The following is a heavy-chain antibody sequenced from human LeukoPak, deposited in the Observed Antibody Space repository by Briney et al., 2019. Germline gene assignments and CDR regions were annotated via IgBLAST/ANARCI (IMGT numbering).Heavy chain of an antibody. CDR2: ISGGGGST. CDR3: AKSYDISRFYPY. Sequence: GGSLRLSCAASGFTFSTFAMSWVRQTPGKGLEWVSVISGGGGSTDYADSVKGRYTVSRDNSKNTLYLQMDSLTVEDTAVYYCAKSYDISRFYPYWGQGTLVTVSS. D-gene: IGHD3-22*01. CDR1: GFTFSTFA. V-gene: IGHV3-23*01. J-gene: IGHJ4*02.